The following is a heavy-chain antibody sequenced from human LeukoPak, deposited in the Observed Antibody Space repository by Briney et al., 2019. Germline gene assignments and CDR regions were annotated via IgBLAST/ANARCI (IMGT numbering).Heavy chain of an antibody. CDR1: GGTFSSYA. V-gene: IGHV1-69*04. CDR3: ARQDCTNGVCYWGWFDP. CDR2: IIPIFVIT. J-gene: IGHJ5*02. Sequence: SVKVSCKASGGTFSSYAISRVRQAPGQGLEWMGRIIPIFVITNYAQKFQGRVTITADKSTSTAYMELSSLRSEDTAVYYCARQDCTNGVCYWGWFDPWGRGTLVTVSS. D-gene: IGHD2-8*01.